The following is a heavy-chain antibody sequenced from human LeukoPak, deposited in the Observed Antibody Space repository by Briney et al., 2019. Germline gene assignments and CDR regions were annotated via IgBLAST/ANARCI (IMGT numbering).Heavy chain of an antibody. J-gene: IGHJ4*02. D-gene: IGHD7-27*01. V-gene: IGHV4-4*07. CDR2: IYTSGTT. CDR1: GGSISHYY. Sequence: SETLSLTCTVSGGSISHYYWSWIRQPAGKGLEWIGRIYTSGTTNYNPSLKSRVTMSVDTSQNQFSLKLNSVTAADTAVYYCARLGTGATSYFDYWGQGTLVTASS. CDR3: ARLGTGATSYFDY.